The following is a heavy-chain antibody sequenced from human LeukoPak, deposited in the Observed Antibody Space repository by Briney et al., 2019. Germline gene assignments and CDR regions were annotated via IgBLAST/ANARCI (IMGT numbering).Heavy chain of an antibody. CDR1: GYTFTDYY. Sequence: GASVKVSCKASGYTFTDYYMHWVRQAPGQGLEWMGWINSNSGGTNYAQKFQGRVTMTRDTSNSTAYMELSSLRSDDTAVYYCARVLVPAGGGVVDYWGQGTLVTVSS. J-gene: IGHJ4*02. V-gene: IGHV1-2*02. CDR2: INSNSGGT. D-gene: IGHD3-16*01. CDR3: ARVLVPAGGGVVDY.